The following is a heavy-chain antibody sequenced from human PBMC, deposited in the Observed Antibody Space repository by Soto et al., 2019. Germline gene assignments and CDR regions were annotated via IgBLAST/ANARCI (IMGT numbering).Heavy chain of an antibody. CDR3: ARLHSHGTYGMDV. CDR1: GGSFTYT. Sequence: ASVKVSCKASGGSFTYTLSWVRQAPGQGLEWMGGIIPIFGTANYTQKFQGRVTITADESTKTAYMELSTLRSEDAAVYYCARLHSHGTYGMDVWGQGTTVTVSS. D-gene: IGHD5-18*01. CDR2: IIPIFGTA. V-gene: IGHV1-69*13. J-gene: IGHJ6*02.